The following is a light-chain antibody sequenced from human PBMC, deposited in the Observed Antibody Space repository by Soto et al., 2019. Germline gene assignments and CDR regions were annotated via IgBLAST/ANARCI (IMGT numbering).Light chain of an antibody. CDR2: GAS. Sequence: EIVLTQSVGTLSLSPGERATLSCRASQSVSSSYLARYQQKPGQAPRLLIYGASSRATGIPDRFSGSGSGTDFTLTISRLEPEDFVVYYCQQYGSSSWTFGQGTKVDI. J-gene: IGKJ1*01. V-gene: IGKV3-20*01. CDR1: QSVSSSY. CDR3: QQYGSSSWT.